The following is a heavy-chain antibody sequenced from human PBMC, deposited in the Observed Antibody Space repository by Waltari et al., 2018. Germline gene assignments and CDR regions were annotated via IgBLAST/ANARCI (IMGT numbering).Heavy chain of an antibody. D-gene: IGHD5-18*01. J-gene: IGHJ4*02. CDR3: ARGIQLWGRGSWYFDD. CDR2: ISTNTGTP. V-gene: IGHV7-4-1*02. Sequence: QVQLVQSGSELKKPGASVTVSCKASGYIFTNYAINWGRQAPGQGLEWMGWISTNTGTPTFAQGFTGRFVFSLDTSVSTAYLQISSLKAEDTAVYYCARGIQLWGRGSWYFDDWGQGTLVTVSS. CDR1: GYIFTNYA.